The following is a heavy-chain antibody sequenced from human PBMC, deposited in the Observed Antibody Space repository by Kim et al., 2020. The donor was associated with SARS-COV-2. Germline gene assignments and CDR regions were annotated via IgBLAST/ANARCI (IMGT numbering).Heavy chain of an antibody. J-gene: IGHJ4*02. D-gene: IGHD3-22*01. Sequence: VKGRFTISRDNAKNSLYLQMNSLRAEDTAVYYWARDGKPHYYDSSGYFDYWGQGTLVTVSS. CDR3: ARDGKPHYYDSSGYFDY. V-gene: IGHV3-11*06.